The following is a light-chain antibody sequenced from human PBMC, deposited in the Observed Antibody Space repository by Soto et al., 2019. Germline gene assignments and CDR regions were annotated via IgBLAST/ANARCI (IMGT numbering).Light chain of an antibody. CDR3: QAWDSSTSV. CDR2: QDS. J-gene: IGLJ1*01. Sequence: SYELTQPPSVSVSPGLTASITCSGDKLGDKLAYWYQQKPGQSPVLVMYQDSKRPSGIPERFSGSNSGNTATLTISGTQSIDEADYYCQAWDSSTSVFGTGTKVTVL. CDR1: KLGDKL. V-gene: IGLV3-1*01.